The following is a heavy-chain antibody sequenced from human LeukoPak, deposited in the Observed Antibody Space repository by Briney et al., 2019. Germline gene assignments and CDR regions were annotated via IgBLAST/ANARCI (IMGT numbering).Heavy chain of an antibody. J-gene: IGHJ6*03. V-gene: IGHV4-4*07. CDR1: GGSISSYY. D-gene: IGHD1-1*01. CDR2: IYTSGST. Sequence: SGTLSLTCTVSGGSISSYYWSWIRQPAGKGLEWIGRIYTSGSTNYNPSLKSRVTMSVDTSKNQFSLKLSSVTAADTAVYYCARGTGNYYYYYMDVWGKGTTVTVSS. CDR3: ARGTGNYYYYYMDV.